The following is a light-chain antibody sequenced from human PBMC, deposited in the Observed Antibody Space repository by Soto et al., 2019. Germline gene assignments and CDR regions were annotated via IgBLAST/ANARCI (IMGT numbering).Light chain of an antibody. V-gene: IGKV1-39*01. CDR3: QQSYNTPLT. CDR1: QTIGTY. J-gene: IGKJ1*01. Sequence: IEVTQSPSSLAASLGDRVTITCRASQTIGTYVNWYRQKSGAAPELLIYDASTLQSGVPSRFRGGASGTDFTLTISSLQLDDFETYYCQQSYNTPLTFGQGTKVDIK. CDR2: DAS.